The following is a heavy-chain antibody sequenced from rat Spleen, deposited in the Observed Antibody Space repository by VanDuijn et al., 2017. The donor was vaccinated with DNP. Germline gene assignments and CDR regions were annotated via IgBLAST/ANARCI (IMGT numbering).Heavy chain of an antibody. Sequence: EVKLVESGGGLVQPGRSLKLSCAASGLNFNDYWMGWVRQAPGKGLEWIGEINKDSSTINYSPSLKDKFTISRDNAQNTLYLHMNKLESEDTAIYYCASDILRVLHWGQGVMVTVSS. V-gene: IGHV4-2*01. CDR3: ASDILRVLH. CDR1: GLNFNDYW. D-gene: IGHD1-9*01. J-gene: IGHJ2*01. CDR2: INKDSSTI.